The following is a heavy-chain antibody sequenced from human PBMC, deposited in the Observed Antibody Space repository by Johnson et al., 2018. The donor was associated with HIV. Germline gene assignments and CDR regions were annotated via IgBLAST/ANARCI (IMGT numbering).Heavy chain of an antibody. V-gene: IGHV3-11*04. CDR1: GFTFSDYY. D-gene: IGHD1-26*01. CDR3: AKGLWGGSYPHDAYDI. J-gene: IGHJ3*02. CDR2: ISSSGNTI. Sequence: QVQLVESGGGLVQPGGSLRLSCAASGFTFSDYYMTWIRQAPGKGLEWVSYISSSGNTIYYADSVMGRFTISRDNAKNSLYLQMNSLRAEDTAIYYCAKGLWGGSYPHDAYDIWGQGTMVTVSS.